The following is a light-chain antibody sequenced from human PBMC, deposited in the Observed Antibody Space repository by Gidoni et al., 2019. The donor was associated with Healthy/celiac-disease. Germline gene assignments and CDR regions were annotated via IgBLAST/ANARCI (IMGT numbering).Light chain of an antibody. CDR1: KLGDKY. J-gene: IGLJ2*01. Sequence: SYELTQSPSVSVSPVQTASITCSGDKLGDKYACWYQQKPGQSPVLAIYQDSKRPSGIPERFSGSNSGNTGTLTISGTQAMDEADYYCQAWDSSTVVFGGGTKLTVL. V-gene: IGLV3-1*01. CDR3: QAWDSSTVV. CDR2: QDS.